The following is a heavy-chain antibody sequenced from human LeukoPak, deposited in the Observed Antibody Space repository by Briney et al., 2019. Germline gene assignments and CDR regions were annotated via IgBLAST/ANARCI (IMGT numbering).Heavy chain of an antibody. CDR1: GFTFTNAW. D-gene: IGHD4-17*01. Sequence: PGGSLRLSCAASGFTFTNAWMSWVRQAPGKGLEWVSYISSSGDTIYYADSVKGRFAISRDNAKNSLYLQMNSLRAEDTAIYYCARNDYGVLDYWGQGTLVTVSS. J-gene: IGHJ4*02. CDR3: ARNDYGVLDY. CDR2: ISSSGDTI. V-gene: IGHV3-11*04.